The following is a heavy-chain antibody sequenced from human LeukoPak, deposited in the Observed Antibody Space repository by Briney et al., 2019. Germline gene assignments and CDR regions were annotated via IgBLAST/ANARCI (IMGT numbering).Heavy chain of an antibody. CDR3: ASEVTGRNAGWFDP. Sequence: GGSLRLSCAVSGFSVSNIYMSWVRQAPGKGLEWVSLIDSGSSTYYADSVKGRFTISRDISKNTLYLQVNGLRAEDTAVYYCASEVTGRNAGWFDPWGQGTLVTVSS. D-gene: IGHD4-23*01. CDR2: IDSGSST. CDR1: GFSVSNIY. J-gene: IGHJ5*02. V-gene: IGHV3-53*01.